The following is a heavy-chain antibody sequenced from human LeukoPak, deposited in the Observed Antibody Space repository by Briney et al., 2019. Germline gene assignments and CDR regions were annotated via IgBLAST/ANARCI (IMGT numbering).Heavy chain of an antibody. D-gene: IGHD2-21*02. CDR3: AREAVVTATGIGWYGMDV. CDR1: GYTFSGYY. J-gene: IGHJ6*02. CDR2: INPNSGGT. V-gene: IGHV1-2*02. Sequence: GASVKVSCKASGYTFSGYYMYWVRQAPGQGLEWMGWINPNSGGTKYPQKLQGRVTMTRDTSISTAYMELSRLRSDDTAVYYCAREAVVTATGIGWYGMDVWGQGTTVTVSS.